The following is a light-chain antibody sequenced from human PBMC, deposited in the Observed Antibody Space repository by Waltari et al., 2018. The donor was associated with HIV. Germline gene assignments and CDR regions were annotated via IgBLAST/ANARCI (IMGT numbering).Light chain of an antibody. V-gene: IGLV6-57*03. CDR1: SGGIATNY. CDR3: QSYGSGNWV. CDR2: EDN. Sequence: NFVLTQPHSVSESPRKTVAISCTRISGGIATNYVQWYQQRPGSAPTTVIYEDNQRPSGVPDRFSGSIDRSSNSASLTISGLKTEDEADYYCQSYGSGNWVFGGGTKLTVL. J-gene: IGLJ3*02.